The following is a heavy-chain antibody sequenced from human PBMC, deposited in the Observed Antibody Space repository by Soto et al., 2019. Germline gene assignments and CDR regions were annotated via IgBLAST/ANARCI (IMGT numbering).Heavy chain of an antibody. V-gene: IGHV3-23*01. Sequence: PGGSLRLSSAASGFTFSTYTMNWVRQAPGKGLEWVSGIGCCSGSGTHYADFVKGRFTISRDNSKNMVFLQMNGLRAEDTAVYYCAKDRQPDGIWTFDSWGQGTPVTVSS. CDR2: IGCCSGSGT. CDR1: GFTFSTYT. CDR3: AKDRQPDGIWTFDS. J-gene: IGHJ4*02. D-gene: IGHD3-9*01.